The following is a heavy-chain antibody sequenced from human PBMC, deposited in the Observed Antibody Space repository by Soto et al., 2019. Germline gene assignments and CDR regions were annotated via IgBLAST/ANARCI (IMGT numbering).Heavy chain of an antibody. Sequence: PGGALRLSCVASGFSCSSYSINWVRQAQGKGLEWVSYISVSSSTIDYADSVKGRFTVSRDNAKDSLYLQMNSLRDEDTAVYYCARDGPATVSGLVVIGPYYFDYWGQGTPVTVSS. CDR2: ISVSSSTI. D-gene: IGHD3-3*01. CDR1: GFSCSSYS. CDR3: ARDGPATVSGLVVIGPYYFDY. J-gene: IGHJ4*02. V-gene: IGHV3-48*02.